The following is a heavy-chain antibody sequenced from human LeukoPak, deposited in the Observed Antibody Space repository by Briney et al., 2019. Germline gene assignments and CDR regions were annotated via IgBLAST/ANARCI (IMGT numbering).Heavy chain of an antibody. D-gene: IGHD3-9*01. CDR2: VKQDGSEK. V-gene: IGHV3-7*01. Sequence: PGDSLRLSCAASGFTFTKYWMTWVRQAPGKGLQWVANVKQDGSEKFYVDSVKGRFTISRDNAKNSLYLQMNSLRAEDTAVYYCARENTIFDYWGQGTLVTVSS. J-gene: IGHJ4*02. CDR1: GFTFTKYW. CDR3: ARENTIFDY.